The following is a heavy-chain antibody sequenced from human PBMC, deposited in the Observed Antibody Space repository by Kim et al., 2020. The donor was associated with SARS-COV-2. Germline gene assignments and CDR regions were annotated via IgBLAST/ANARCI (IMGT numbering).Heavy chain of an antibody. V-gene: IGHV1-46*01. J-gene: IGHJ4*02. CDR2: INPSDGGP. Sequence: ASVKVSCKASGYTFTRYYIHWVRQAPGQAPECMGIINPSDGGPSYTQKFQGRLTMTRDTSTSTVYMELSSLRSDDTAVYYCARDHSGGSYFDYWGQGTLVNVSS. D-gene: IGHD3-10*01. CDR1: GYTFTRYY. CDR3: ARDHSGGSYFDY.